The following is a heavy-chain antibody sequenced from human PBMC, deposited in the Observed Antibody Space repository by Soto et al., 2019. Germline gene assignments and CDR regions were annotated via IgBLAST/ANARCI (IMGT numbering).Heavy chain of an antibody. Sequence: EVQLVDSGGGLIQPGGSLRLSCAASGFSDSNGHMIWVRQAPGKGLEWISVIYSGGATYYAVSVKGRFTISRDRSKNTVYLQMDGLRTEDTAVYHSAKLGPYGSESYSFRYNWIDPWGQGTLVTVSS. D-gene: IGHD3-10*01. V-gene: IGHV3-53*01. J-gene: IGHJ5*02. CDR3: AKLGPYGSESYSFRYNWIDP. CDR2: IYSGGAT. CDR1: GFSDSNGH.